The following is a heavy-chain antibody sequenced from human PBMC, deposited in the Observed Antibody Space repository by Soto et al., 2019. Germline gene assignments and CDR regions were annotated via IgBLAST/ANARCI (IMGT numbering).Heavy chain of an antibody. D-gene: IGHD2-2*01. V-gene: IGHV1-69*13. CDR1: GGTFSSYA. J-gene: IGHJ6*02. CDR3: ARDKAGDIVVVPAAMGYYGMNV. Sequence: SVKVSCKASGGTFSSYAISWVRQAPGQGLEWMGGIIPIFGTANYAQTFQGRVTITADESTSTAYMALSSLRSEDTAVYYCARDKAGDIVVVPAAMGYYGMNVWGQGTTVTVSS. CDR2: IIPIFGTA.